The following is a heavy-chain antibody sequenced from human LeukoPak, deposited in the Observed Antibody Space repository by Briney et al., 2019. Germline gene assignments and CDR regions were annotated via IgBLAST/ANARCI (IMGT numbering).Heavy chain of an antibody. CDR3: ARNREYSSGWYARLYYYYGMDV. J-gene: IGHJ6*02. CDR2: IYSGGST. V-gene: IGHV3-66*01. CDR1: GFTVSSNY. D-gene: IGHD6-19*01. Sequence: PGRSLRLSCAASGFTVSSNYMSWVRQAPGKGLEWVSVIYSGGSTYYADSVKGRFTISRDNSKNTLYLQMNSLRAEDTAVYYCARNREYSSGWYARLYYYYGMDVWGQGTTVTVSS.